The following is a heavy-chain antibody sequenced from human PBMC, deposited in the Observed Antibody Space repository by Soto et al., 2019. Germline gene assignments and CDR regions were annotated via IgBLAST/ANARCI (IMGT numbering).Heavy chain of an antibody. CDR3: ARDPYYDSSGRSFYYYYGMDV. J-gene: IGHJ6*02. Sequence: GASVKVSCKASGYTFTSYYMHWVRQAPGQGPEWMGIINPSGGSTSYAQKFQGRVTMTRDTSTSTVYMELSSLRSEDTAVYYCARDPYYDSSGRSFYYYYGMDVWGQGTTVTVSS. CDR1: GYTFTSYY. V-gene: IGHV1-46*01. D-gene: IGHD3-22*01. CDR2: INPSGGST.